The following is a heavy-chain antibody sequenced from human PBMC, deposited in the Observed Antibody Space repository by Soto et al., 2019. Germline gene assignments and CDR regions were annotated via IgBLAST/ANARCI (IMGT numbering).Heavy chain of an antibody. Sequence: QVQLQASGPGLVKPSQTLSLTYTVSGGSISSAAYYWSWIRQHPGKGLEWIGYISHSGSTYYTPSLKSRVIISADTSKNQFSVNLTSVTAADTAVYYCAREYTYGSNFFDCWGQGALVTVYS. CDR2: ISHSGST. J-gene: IGHJ4*02. V-gene: IGHV4-31*03. CDR1: GGSISSAAYY. D-gene: IGHD5-18*01. CDR3: AREYTYGSNFFDC.